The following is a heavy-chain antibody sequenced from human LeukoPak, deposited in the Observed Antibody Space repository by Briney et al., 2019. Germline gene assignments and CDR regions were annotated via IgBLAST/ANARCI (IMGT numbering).Heavy chain of an antibody. CDR2: MYYSGST. CDR3: ARHWGY. CDR1: GFTFSSYA. J-gene: IGHJ4*02. Sequence: PGGSLRLSCAASGFTFSSYAMSWVRQAPGKGLEWIASMYYSGSTYYNPSLKSRVSISRDTSKNQFSLKLSSVTAADTAVYYCARHWGYWGQGTLVTVSA. D-gene: IGHD3-16*01. V-gene: IGHV4-39*01.